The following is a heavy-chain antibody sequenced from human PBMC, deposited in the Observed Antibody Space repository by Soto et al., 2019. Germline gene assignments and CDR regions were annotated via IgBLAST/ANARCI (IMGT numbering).Heavy chain of an antibody. CDR3: TTSNLGVDF. J-gene: IGHJ4*02. Sequence: SGGSLRLSCAASGLIFSDVWMTWVRQAPGKGLEWVGRIKTKPDDGTIDYAAPVRGRSTISRDDSKNTLYLQMTSLTPDDTGVYYCTTSNLGVDFWGPGTLVTVSS. CDR2: IKTKPDDGTI. CDR1: GLIFSDVW. V-gene: IGHV3-15*01. D-gene: IGHD1-1*01.